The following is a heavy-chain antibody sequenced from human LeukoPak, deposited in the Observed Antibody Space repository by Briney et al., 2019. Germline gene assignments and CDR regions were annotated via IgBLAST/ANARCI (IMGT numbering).Heavy chain of an antibody. V-gene: IGHV3-33*06. D-gene: IGHD6-19*01. Sequence: GGSLRLSCAASGFTSSSYGMHWVRQAPGKGLEWVAVIWFDGSNKNYADSVKGRFTISRDNSGNTLFLQMNTLRAEDTAVYYCAKGDSSDPFEYWGQGTLVTVSS. CDR1: GFTSSSYG. CDR3: AKGDSSDPFEY. CDR2: IWFDGSNK. J-gene: IGHJ4*02.